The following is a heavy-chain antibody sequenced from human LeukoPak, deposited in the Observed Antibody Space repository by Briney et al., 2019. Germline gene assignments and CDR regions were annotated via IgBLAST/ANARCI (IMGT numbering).Heavy chain of an antibody. Sequence: PGGSLRLSCAASGFTFDDYAMHWVRQAPGKGLEWVSLISGDGGSTYYADSVKGRFTISRDNSKNSLYLQMNSLRTEDTALYYRAKDINSGYEDEYFQHWGQGTLVTVSS. V-gene: IGHV3-43*02. CDR1: GFTFDDYA. CDR3: AKDINSGYEDEYFQH. J-gene: IGHJ1*01. CDR2: ISGDGGST. D-gene: IGHD5-12*01.